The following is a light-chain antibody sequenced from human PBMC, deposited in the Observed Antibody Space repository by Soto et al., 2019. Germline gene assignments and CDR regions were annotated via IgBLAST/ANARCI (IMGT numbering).Light chain of an antibody. CDR3: SSYVTTYSVG. V-gene: IGLV2-23*01. Sequence: QSALTQPASVSGSPGQSITISCTGINSDVGTYNPVSWYQQHPGKAPKLMIYENSRRPSGVSDRFSASKSGNTASLTISGLQAEDEADYYCSSYVTTYSVGFGGGTKLTVL. CDR1: NSDVGTYNP. J-gene: IGLJ2*01. CDR2: ENS.